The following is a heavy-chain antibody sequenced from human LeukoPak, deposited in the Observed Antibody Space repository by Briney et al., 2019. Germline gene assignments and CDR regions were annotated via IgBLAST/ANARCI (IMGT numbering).Heavy chain of an antibody. V-gene: IGHV1-69*06. CDR1: GGTFSSYA. CDR3: ARSIVAGFSYYFDY. J-gene: IGHJ4*02. CDR2: IIPIFGTA. D-gene: IGHD5-12*01. Sequence: SVKVSCKASGGTFSSYAISWVRQAPGQGLEWMGGIIPIFGTANYAQKFQGRVTMTEDTSTDTAYMELSSLRSEDTAVYYCARSIVAGFSYYFDYWGQGTLVTVSS.